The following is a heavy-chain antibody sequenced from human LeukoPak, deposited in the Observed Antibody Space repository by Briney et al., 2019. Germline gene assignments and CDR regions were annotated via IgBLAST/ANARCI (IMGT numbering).Heavy chain of an antibody. CDR1: GYTFTSYD. Sequence: ASVKVSCKASGYTFTSYDINWVRQATGQGLEWMGWVNPNSGNTGYAQKFQGRVTITRDTSISTAYMELSSLRSEDTAVYYCARAQGGSGWGRYYYYYYYMDVWGKGTTVTVSS. V-gene: IGHV1-8*03. J-gene: IGHJ6*03. CDR2: VNPNSGNT. CDR3: ARAQGGSGWGRYYYYYYYMDV. D-gene: IGHD6-19*01.